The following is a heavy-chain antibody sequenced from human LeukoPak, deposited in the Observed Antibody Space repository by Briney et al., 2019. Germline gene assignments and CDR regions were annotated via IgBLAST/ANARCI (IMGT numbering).Heavy chain of an antibody. CDR2: INHSGST. V-gene: IGHV4-34*01. D-gene: IGHD2-2*01. CDR3: AREVGYCSSSSCSPWFDP. CDR1: GGSFSGYY. Sequence: SETLSLTCAVYGGSFSGYYWSWIRQPPGKGLEWIGEINHSGSTNYNPSLKSRVTISVDTSNNQFSLRLSSLTAADTAVYYCAREVGYCSSSSCSPWFDPWGQGSLVTVSS. J-gene: IGHJ5*02.